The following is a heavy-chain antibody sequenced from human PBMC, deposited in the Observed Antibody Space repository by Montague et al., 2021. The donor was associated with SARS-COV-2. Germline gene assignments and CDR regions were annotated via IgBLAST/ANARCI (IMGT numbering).Heavy chain of an antibody. Sequence: SETLSLTCTVSGGSISSYYWSWIRQPPGKGLEWIGYIYYGGSTNYNPSLKSRVTISVDTSKNQFSLHLNSVTPEDTAVYYCARGWNYAFDIWSQGTMVTVSS. CDR3: ARGWNYAFDI. D-gene: IGHD1-7*01. V-gene: IGHV4-59*12. CDR1: GGSISSYY. J-gene: IGHJ3*02. CDR2: IYYGGST.